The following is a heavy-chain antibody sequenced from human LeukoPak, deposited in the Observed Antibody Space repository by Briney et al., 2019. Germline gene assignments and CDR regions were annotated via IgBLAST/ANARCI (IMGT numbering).Heavy chain of an antibody. CDR3: ARGSRKTLKTPGGGSWLN. CDR2: INHSGST. V-gene: IGHV4-34*01. D-gene: IGHD2-15*01. Sequence: SETLSLTCAVYGGSFSVYYWSWIRQPPGKGLEWIGEINHSGSTNYNPSLKSRVTISVDTSKNQFSLKLSSVTAADTAVYYCARGSRKTLKTPGGGSWLNWGQGTLVTVSS. J-gene: IGHJ4*02. CDR1: GGSFSVYY.